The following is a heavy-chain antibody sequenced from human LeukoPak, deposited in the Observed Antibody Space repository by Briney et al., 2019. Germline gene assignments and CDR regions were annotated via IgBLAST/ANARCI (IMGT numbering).Heavy chain of an antibody. CDR3: ASRHSSSWPNWFDP. Sequence: SETLSLTCAVYGGSFSGYYWSWIRQPPGKGLEWIGEINHSGSTNCNPSLKSRVTISVDTSKNQFSLKLSSVTAADTAVYYCASRHSSSWPNWFDPWGQGTLVTVSS. V-gene: IGHV4-34*01. D-gene: IGHD6-13*01. CDR1: GGSFSGYY. J-gene: IGHJ5*02. CDR2: INHSGST.